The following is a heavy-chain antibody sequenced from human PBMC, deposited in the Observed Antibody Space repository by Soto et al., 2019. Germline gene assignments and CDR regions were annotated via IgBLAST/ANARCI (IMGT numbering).Heavy chain of an antibody. CDR1: CGSISKSSYY. J-gene: IGHJ5*02. CDR2: MSYSGST. CDR3: SRRAPEGFDP. Sequence: SETLSLTCTFSCGSISKSSYYWVWIRQPPGKGLEWVGSMSYSGSTYYNPSLKSRVAISVDTSKNQLSLQVSSVTAADTAVYYCSRRAPEGFDPWGQGTLVTVSS. V-gene: IGHV4-39*01.